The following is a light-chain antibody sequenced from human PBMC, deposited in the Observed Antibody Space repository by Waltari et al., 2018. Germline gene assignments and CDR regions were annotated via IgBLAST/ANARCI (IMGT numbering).Light chain of an antibody. Sequence: EIVLTQSPGTLSLSPGEGATLPCRTSQTIRTTYLAWYQQKPGQAPPLLIYGTFSRATGIPDRFTGSGSGTDFSLTISSLEPEDFATYYCQQYDISPLTFGGGTKVEIK. V-gene: IGKV3-20*01. CDR3: QQYDISPLT. J-gene: IGKJ4*01. CDR1: QTIRTTY. CDR2: GTF.